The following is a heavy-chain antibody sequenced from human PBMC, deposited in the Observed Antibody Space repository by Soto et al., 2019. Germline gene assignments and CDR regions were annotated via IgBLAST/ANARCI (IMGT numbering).Heavy chain of an antibody. CDR3: TKDKGLTAIDY. J-gene: IGHJ4*02. CDR1: GLTFSAAG. V-gene: IGHV3-30*18. D-gene: IGHD5-12*01. CDR2: IANDGRSE. Sequence: QVQLVESGGGVVQPGRSLRLSCAASGLTFSAAGMHWVRQAPGKGLEWVAFIANDGRSESYADSVKGRFTSSRDNSQNRLYLQMNGLTAEDTAVYYCTKDKGLTAIDYWGQGTLVSFSS.